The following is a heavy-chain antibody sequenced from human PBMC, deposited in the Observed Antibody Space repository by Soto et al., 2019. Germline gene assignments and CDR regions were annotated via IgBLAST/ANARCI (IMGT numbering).Heavy chain of an antibody. V-gene: IGHV3-23*01. CDR1: GFTFSSYA. Sequence: EVQLLESGGGLVQPGGSLRLSCAASGFTFSSYAMSWVRQAPGKGLEWVSAISGSGGSTYYADSVKGRFTISRDNSKNTLYLQMNSLRAEDTAVYYCAKGLFLYFYYDSSGSGEGDDAFDIWGQGTMVTVSS. CDR3: AKGLFLYFYYDSSGSGEGDDAFDI. J-gene: IGHJ3*02. CDR2: ISGSGGST. D-gene: IGHD3-22*01.